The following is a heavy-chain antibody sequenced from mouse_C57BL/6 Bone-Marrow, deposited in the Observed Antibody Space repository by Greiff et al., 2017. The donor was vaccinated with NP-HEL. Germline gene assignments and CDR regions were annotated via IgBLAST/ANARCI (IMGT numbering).Heavy chain of an antibody. CDR1: GYTFTSYW. CDR3: RVTTVVATDDY. CDR2: IYPGNSDT. J-gene: IGHJ2*01. V-gene: IGHV1-5*01. D-gene: IGHD1-1*01. Sequence: EVQLHQSGTVLARPGASVKMSCKTSGYTFTSYWMHWVNQRPGQGLEWIGAIYPGNSDTSYNQKFKGKAKLTAVTSASTAYMELSSLTNEDSAVYYCRVTTVVATDDYWGQGTTLTVSS.